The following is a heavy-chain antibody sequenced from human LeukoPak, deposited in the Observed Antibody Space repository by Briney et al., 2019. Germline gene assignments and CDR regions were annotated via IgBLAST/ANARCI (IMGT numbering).Heavy chain of an antibody. CDR3: ARLLYRFGELSQGYAFDI. CDR2: IYYSGST. Sequence: PSETLSLTCAVSGYSISSGYYWSWIRQPPGKGLEWIGYIYYSGSTYYNPSLKSRVTISVDTSKNQFSLKLSSVTAADTAVYYCARLLYRFGELSQGYAFDIWGQGTMVTVSS. V-gene: IGHV4-30-4*08. J-gene: IGHJ3*02. D-gene: IGHD3-10*01. CDR1: GYSISSGYY.